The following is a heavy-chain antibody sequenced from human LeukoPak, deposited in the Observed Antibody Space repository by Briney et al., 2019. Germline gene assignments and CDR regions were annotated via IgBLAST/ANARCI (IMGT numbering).Heavy chain of an antibody. CDR2: IYPGDSDP. D-gene: IGHD6-13*01. J-gene: IGHJ4*02. V-gene: IGHV5-51*01. Sequence: GESLRISCKVSGYSFTTYWISWVRQMPGKGLEWMGIIYPGDSDPRYSPSFQGQVTISADTSISTAYLQWRSLKASDSAMYYCVRHGLGSSWFGFDYWGQGTLVTVSS. CDR1: GYSFTTYW. CDR3: VRHGLGSSWFGFDY.